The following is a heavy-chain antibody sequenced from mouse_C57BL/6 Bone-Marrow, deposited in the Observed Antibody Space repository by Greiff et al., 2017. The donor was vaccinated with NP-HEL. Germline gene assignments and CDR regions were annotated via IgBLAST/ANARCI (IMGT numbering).Heavy chain of an antibody. D-gene: IGHD2-5*01. CDR1: GYTFTEYT. V-gene: IGHV1-62-2*01. CDR3: GRREASNYVGYAMDD. J-gene: IGHJ4*01. Sequence: VQLQQSGAELVKPGASVKLSCKASGYTFTEYTIHWVKQRPGQGLEWIGWIYPGSGSIKYNEKFKDKATLTADKSSSTVYMQLSRMTSEDSAVYFCGRREASNYVGYAMDDWGQGTSVTVSS. CDR2: IYPGSGSI.